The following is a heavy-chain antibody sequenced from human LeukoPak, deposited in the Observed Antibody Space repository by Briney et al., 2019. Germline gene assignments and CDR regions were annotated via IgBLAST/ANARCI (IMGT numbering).Heavy chain of an antibody. CDR2: IHNNGRT. CDR1: GGSISNYY. V-gene: IGHV4-59*08. D-gene: IGHD2-21*02. Sequence: SETLSLTCAVSGGSISNYYWSWIRQPPGQGLEWIAYIHNNGRTRFNHSLKSRITFSLNTSKNQFSLSLRSVTAANTAVYYWPKYYLRGDSDFDLCGQGTRAIVSA. CDR3: PKYYLRGDSDFDL. J-gene: IGHJ3*01.